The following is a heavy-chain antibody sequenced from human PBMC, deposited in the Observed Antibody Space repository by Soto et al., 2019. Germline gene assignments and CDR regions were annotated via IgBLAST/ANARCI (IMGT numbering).Heavy chain of an antibody. D-gene: IGHD6-19*01. J-gene: IGHJ4*02. V-gene: IGHV4-34*01. Sequence: SETLSLTCTVSGGSISSYYWSWIRQPPGKGLEWIGEISHGGGTYYNPSLKSRVTISVDTSKNQFSLKLSSVTAADTAVYYCASRALYSSGTFDYWGQGTLVTVSS. CDR2: ISHGGGT. CDR1: GGSISSYY. CDR3: ASRALYSSGTFDY.